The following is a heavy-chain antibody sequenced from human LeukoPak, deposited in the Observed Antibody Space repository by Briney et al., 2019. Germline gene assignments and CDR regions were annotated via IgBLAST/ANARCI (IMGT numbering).Heavy chain of an antibody. CDR1: EFTVSNNY. Sequence: PGGSLRLSCAPSEFTVSNNYMNWVRQAPGKGLEWVSVIYSGGTTYYADSVKGRFTISRDISKNILYLQMNSLRAEDTAVYYCVTSVVGATNAFDVWVRGTMVTVSS. J-gene: IGHJ3*01. CDR2: IYSGGTT. CDR3: VTSVVGATNAFDV. V-gene: IGHV3-53*01. D-gene: IGHD1-26*01.